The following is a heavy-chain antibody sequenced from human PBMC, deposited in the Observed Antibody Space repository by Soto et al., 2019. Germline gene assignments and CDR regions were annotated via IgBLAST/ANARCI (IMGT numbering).Heavy chain of an antibody. CDR3: ARHWAYDILNGYYMWLET. D-gene: IGHD3-9*01. Sequence: PSSTXSLTCTFSVFSIIISSYYGCWIRQPPGDGLEWIGSIYYSGSTYYNPSLKSLVTISVDTSKNHSSLKLSSVTAEDTAVYYCARHWAYDILNGYYMWLETWGQGTLVTVSS. CDR1: VFSIIISSYY. V-gene: IGHV4-39*01. J-gene: IGHJ5*02. CDR2: IYYSGST.